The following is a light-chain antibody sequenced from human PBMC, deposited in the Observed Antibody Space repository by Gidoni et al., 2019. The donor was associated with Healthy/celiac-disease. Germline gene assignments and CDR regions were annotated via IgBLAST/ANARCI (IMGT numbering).Light chain of an antibody. CDR1: QSVLYSSNNKNY. CDR3: QQYYSTPT. V-gene: IGKV4-1*01. Sequence: DSVMTQSPDSLAVSLGERATSNCKSSQSVLYSSNNKNYLAWYQQKPGQPPKLLIYWASTRESGVPDRFSGSGSGTDFTLTISSLQAEDVAVYYCQQYYSTPTFGQGTKLEIK. CDR2: WAS. J-gene: IGKJ2*01.